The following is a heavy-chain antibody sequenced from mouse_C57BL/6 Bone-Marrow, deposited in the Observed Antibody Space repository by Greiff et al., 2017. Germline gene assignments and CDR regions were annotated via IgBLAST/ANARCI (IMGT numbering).Heavy chain of an antibody. Sequence: EVKLVESGGGLVKPGGSLKLSCAASGFTFSSYAMSWVRQTPEKRLEWVATISDGGSYTYYPDNVKGRFTISRDNAKNNLYLQMSHLKSEDTAMYYCARDYYGSSYVDYWGQGTSVTVSS. CDR1: GFTFSSYA. J-gene: IGHJ4*01. V-gene: IGHV5-4*01. CDR2: ISDGGSYT. D-gene: IGHD1-1*01. CDR3: ARDYYGSSYVDY.